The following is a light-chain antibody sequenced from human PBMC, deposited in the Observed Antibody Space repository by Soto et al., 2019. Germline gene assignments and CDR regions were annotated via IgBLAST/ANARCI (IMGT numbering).Light chain of an antibody. CDR1: TSNIGKNA. Sequence: QSVLTQPPSVSEAPRQRVTISCSGSTSNIGKNAVSWYQQLPGKAPKLLIYYDDLLPSGVSDRFSGSKSGTSASLAISGLQSEDEADYYCAAWDDRLNGVIFGGGTKVTVL. V-gene: IGLV1-36*01. J-gene: IGLJ2*01. CDR3: AAWDDRLNGVI. CDR2: YDD.